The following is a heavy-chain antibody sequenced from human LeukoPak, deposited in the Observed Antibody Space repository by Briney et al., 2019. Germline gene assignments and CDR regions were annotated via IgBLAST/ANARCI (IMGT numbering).Heavy chain of an antibody. V-gene: IGHV4-4*07. CDR1: GGSISSDY. Sequence: SGTLSLTCSVSGGSISSDYWSWVRQPAGKGLEWIGRIYASGSPNYNPSLKSRVTMSVDTSKNQCSLKVSSVTAADTAVYYCVRDSSSPTHNFDYWSQGTLVTVSS. CDR2: IYASGSP. CDR3: VRDSSSPTHNFDY. J-gene: IGHJ4*02. D-gene: IGHD6-13*01.